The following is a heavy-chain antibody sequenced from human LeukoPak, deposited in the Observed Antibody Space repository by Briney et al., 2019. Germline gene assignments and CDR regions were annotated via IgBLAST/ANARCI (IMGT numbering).Heavy chain of an antibody. CDR3: AKDLVRYYDSSGYFDY. D-gene: IGHD3-22*01. CDR1: GFTFSSYG. Sequence: GRSLRLSCAASGFTFSSYGMHWVRQAPGKGLEWVAVIWYDGSNKYYADSVKGRFTISRDNSKNTLYLQMNSLRAEDTAVYYCAKDLVRYYDSSGYFDYWGQGTLVTVSS. V-gene: IGHV3-33*06. J-gene: IGHJ4*02. CDR2: IWYDGSNK.